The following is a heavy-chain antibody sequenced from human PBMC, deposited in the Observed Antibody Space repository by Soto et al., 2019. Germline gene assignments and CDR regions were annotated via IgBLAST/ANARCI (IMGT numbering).Heavy chain of an antibody. CDR1: GFTFSSYG. J-gene: IGHJ6*02. CDR2: ISYDGSNK. D-gene: IGHD3-16*01. Sequence: QVQLVESGGGVVQPGRSLRLSCAASGFTFSSYGMHWVRQAPGKGLEWVAVISYDGSNKYYADSVKGRFTISRDNSKNTLDLQMNSLRAEDTAVYYCAKDWGKTGFRYYYYYGMDVWGQGTTVTVSS. V-gene: IGHV3-30*18. CDR3: AKDWGKTGFRYYYYYGMDV.